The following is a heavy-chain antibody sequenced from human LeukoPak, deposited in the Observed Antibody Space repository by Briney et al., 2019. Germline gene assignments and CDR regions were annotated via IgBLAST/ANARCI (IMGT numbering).Heavy chain of an antibody. J-gene: IGHJ6*02. Sequence: GRSLRLSCAASGFTFSSYAMHWVRQAPGKGLEWVAVIWYDGSNKYYADSVKGRFTISRDNSKNTLYLQMNSLRAEDTAVYYCARERYGMDVWGQGTTVTVSS. CDR2: IWYDGSNK. CDR3: ARERYGMDV. CDR1: GFTFSSYA. V-gene: IGHV3-33*08.